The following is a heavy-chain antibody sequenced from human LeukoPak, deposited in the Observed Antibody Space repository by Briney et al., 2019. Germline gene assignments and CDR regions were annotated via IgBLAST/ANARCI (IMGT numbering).Heavy chain of an antibody. CDR3: AKDPMIVVVTSFDY. CDR2: ISGSGGST. CDR1: GFTFSSYA. J-gene: IGHJ4*02. V-gene: IGHV3-23*01. Sequence: SGGSLRLSCAASGFTFSSYAMSWVRQAPGKGLEWVSAISGSGGSTYYADSVKGRFTISRDNSKNTLYLQMNSLRAEDTAVYYCAKDPMIVVVTSFDYWGQGTLVTVSS. D-gene: IGHD3-22*01.